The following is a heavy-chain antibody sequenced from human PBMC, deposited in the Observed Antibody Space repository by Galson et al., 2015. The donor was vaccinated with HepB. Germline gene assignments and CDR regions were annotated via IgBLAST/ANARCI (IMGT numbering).Heavy chain of an antibody. CDR1: GFTFSSYN. CDR2: ISGSGGST. J-gene: IGHJ3*02. D-gene: IGHD3-22*01. CDR3: AKRGAHSSGSFDAFDI. Sequence: SLRLSCAASGFTFSSYNMNWVRQAPGKGLEWVSAISGSGGSTYYADSVKGRFTISRDNSKNTLYLQMNSLRAEDTAVYYCAKRGAHSSGSFDAFDIWGQGTMVTVSS. V-gene: IGHV3-23*01.